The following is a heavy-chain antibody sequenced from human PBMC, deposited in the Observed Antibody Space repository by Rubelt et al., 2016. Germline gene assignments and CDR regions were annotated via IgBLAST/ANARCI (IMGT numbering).Heavy chain of an antibody. Sequence: QVQLVQSGAEVKKPGASVKVSCRASGYSFTSYAMHWVRQAPGQRLEWMGWMNAGSGNTRNSQKFQGRVTITRDTSASTAYMELTSLRSEDTAVYYCVRGFSSSQFGNWFDPWGQGTLVTVSS. CDR3: VRGFSSSQFGNWFDP. J-gene: IGHJ5*02. CDR2: MNAGSGNT. V-gene: IGHV1-3*01. CDR1: GYSFTSYA. D-gene: IGHD6-6*01.